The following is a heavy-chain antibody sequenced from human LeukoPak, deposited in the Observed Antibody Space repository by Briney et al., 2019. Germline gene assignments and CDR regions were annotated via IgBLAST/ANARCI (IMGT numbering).Heavy chain of an antibody. CDR1: GFTVSSNY. D-gene: IGHD3-22*01. V-gene: IGHV3-53*01. Sequence: GGSLRLSCAASGFTVSSNYMSWVRQAPGKGLEWVSVIYSGGSTYYADSVKGRFTISRDNSKNTLYLQMNSLRAEDTAIYYCAKDRPNYYDSSGHYYRRDGDYWGQGTLVTVSS. CDR3: AKDRPNYYDSSGHYYRRDGDY. J-gene: IGHJ4*02. CDR2: IYSGGST.